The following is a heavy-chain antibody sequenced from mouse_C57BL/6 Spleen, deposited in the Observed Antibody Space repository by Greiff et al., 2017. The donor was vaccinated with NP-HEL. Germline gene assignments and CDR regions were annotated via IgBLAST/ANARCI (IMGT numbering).Heavy chain of an antibody. CDR2: IRSKSNNYAT. J-gene: IGHJ2*01. Sequence: EVQLVESGGGLVQPKGSLKLSCAASGFSFNTYAMNWVRQAPGKGLEWVARIRSKSNNYATYYADSVKDRFTISRDDSESMLYLQMNNLKTEDTAMYYCVRNPDGYFAFDYWGQGTTLTVSS. D-gene: IGHD2-3*01. CDR1: GFSFNTYA. V-gene: IGHV10-1*01. CDR3: VRNPDGYFAFDY.